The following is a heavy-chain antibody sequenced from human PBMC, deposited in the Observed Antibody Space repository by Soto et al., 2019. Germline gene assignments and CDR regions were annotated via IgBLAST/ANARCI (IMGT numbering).Heavy chain of an antibody. CDR1: GFTFRGDA. V-gene: IGHV3-64D*08. J-gene: IGHJ3*02. CDR3: VVRGSAFDI. D-gene: IGHD3-10*01. CDR2: ISSNGNIR. Sequence: GESLKISCSASGFTFRGDAVHWVRQPPGKGLEDVSVISSNGNIRDYADSVRGRFTISRDNFKNTVYLQMSSLRVEDMAVYYCVVRGSAFDIWGQGTMVTVSS.